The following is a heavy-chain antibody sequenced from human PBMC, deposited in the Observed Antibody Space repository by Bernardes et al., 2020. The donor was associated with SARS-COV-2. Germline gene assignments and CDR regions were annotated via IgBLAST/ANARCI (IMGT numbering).Heavy chain of an antibody. J-gene: IGHJ6*02. CDR2: IYYSGST. Sequence: SEPLSLTCTVSGGSISSYYWSWIRQPPGKGLEWIWSIYYSGSTNYNPSVKRRVTISVDTSKNQFSLKLSSVTAADTAVYYCARETRLKNYDYVWGSYRKYYYYYYGMDVWGQGTTVTVSS. CDR1: GGSISSYY. CDR3: ARETRLKNYDYVWGSYRKYYYYYYGMDV. D-gene: IGHD3-16*02. V-gene: IGHV4-59*01.